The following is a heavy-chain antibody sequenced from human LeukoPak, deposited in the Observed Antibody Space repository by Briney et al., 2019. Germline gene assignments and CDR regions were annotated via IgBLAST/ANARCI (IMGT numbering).Heavy chain of an antibody. V-gene: IGHV1-46*01. D-gene: IGHD4-17*01. J-gene: IGHJ6*02. CDR3: ARDRQRNGDYVPPYYYYYGMDV. Sequence: ASVKVSCKASGYTFTSYYMHWVRQAPGQGLEWMGIINPSGGSTSYAQKSQGRVTMTRDTSTSTVYMELSSLRSEDTAVYYCARDRQRNGDYVPPYYYYYGMDVWGQGTTVTVSS. CDR1: GYTFTSYY. CDR2: INPSGGST.